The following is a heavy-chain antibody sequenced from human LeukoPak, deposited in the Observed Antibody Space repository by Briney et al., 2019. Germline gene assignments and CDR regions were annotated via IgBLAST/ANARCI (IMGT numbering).Heavy chain of an antibody. Sequence: PSETLSLTCTVYGGSISSYYWSWIRQPPGKGLEWIGYMYYSGSPNYNPSLKSRVTISVDTSKNQFSLRLGSVTAADTAVYYCARESAYRDAFDIWGQGTMVTASS. J-gene: IGHJ3*02. CDR1: GGSISSYY. V-gene: IGHV4-59*01. D-gene: IGHD3-16*01. CDR2: MYYSGSP. CDR3: ARESAYRDAFDI.